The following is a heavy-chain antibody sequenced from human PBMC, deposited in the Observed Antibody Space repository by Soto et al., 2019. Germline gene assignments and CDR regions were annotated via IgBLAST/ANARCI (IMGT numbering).Heavy chain of an antibody. J-gene: IGHJ5*02. Sequence: QLHLRESGPGLVKPSETLSLTCTVSGGSITSSSYYWGWIRQPPGKGLEWIGSIYYSGSTYYNPSLKSRVTISVDTSKNQVSLKLSSVTAADTAVYYCATQEVGGSYVYTFDPWGQGTLVTVSS. CDR2: IYYSGST. V-gene: IGHV4-39*01. CDR3: ATQEVGGSYVYTFDP. D-gene: IGHD1-26*01. CDR1: GGSITSSSYY.